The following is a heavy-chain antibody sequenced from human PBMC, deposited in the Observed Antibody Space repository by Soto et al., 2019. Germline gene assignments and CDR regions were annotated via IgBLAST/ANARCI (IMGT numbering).Heavy chain of an antibody. Sequence: SETLSLTCTVSGDSFSSYYWTWIRQPPGKRLEWVAYIFHTVNTNYKPSLKSRVTISVYTSKNQFSLKLRSVTPADTAVYYCAALDGARDYWGTGNMVTVSS. D-gene: IGHD3-10*01. CDR1: GDSFSSYY. CDR2: IFHTVNT. V-gene: IGHV4-59*01. J-gene: IGHJ4*01. CDR3: AALDGARDY.